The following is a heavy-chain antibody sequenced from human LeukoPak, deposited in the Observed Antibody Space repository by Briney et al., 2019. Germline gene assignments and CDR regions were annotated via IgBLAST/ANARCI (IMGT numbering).Heavy chain of an antibody. CDR1: GYSFILYG. CDR3: ARVQGYCTDGRCLF. J-gene: IGHJ4*02. Sequence: AASVKVSCKTSGYSFILYGISWVRQAPGQGPEWMGWISTSTGDTKYTQKFQGRVTLTTDTSTSTAYMELSSLRSDDTAVYYCARVQGYCTDGRCLFWGQGTLVTVSS. D-gene: IGHD2-8*01. V-gene: IGHV1-18*01. CDR2: ISTSTGDT.